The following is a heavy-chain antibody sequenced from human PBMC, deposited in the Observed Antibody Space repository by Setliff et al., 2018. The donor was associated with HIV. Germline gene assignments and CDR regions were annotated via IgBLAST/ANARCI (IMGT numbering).Heavy chain of an antibody. CDR1: GDSITSSDSC. CDR2: VYYSGIT. CDR3: ARASAERSSVRGLGIAFDI. D-gene: IGHD3-10*01. Sequence: SETLSLTCTVSGDSITSSDSCWGWIRQPPGKGLEWIGSVYYSGITYYNPSLKSRVTISVDTSKNQFSLKLSSVTAADTAVYYCARASAERSSVRGLGIAFDIWGQGTMVTVSS. V-gene: IGHV4-39*07. J-gene: IGHJ3*02.